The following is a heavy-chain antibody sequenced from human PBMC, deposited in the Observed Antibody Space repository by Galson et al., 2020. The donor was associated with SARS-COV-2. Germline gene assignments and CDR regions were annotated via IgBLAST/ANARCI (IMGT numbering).Heavy chain of an antibody. V-gene: IGHV3-21*01. CDR3: ARVPPFCSGGSCYQTAYYNGMDV. CDR2: ITSSGTSK. Sequence: GGSLRLSCVASGFSFNNFSMHWVRQAPGKGLEWVSSITSSGTSKYYVDSVKGRFTISRDNAKKSVYLQMNSLRVDDTAVYSCARVPPFCSGGSCYQTAYYNGMDVWGQGTTVTVS. D-gene: IGHD2-15*01. J-gene: IGHJ6*02. CDR1: GFSFNNFS.